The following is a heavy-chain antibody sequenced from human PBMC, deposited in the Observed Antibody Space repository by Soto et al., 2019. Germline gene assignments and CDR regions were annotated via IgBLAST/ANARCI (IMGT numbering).Heavy chain of an antibody. CDR2: IYYSGST. CDR1: GGSISSYY. Sequence: PSETLSLTCTVSGGSISSYYWCWIRQPPGKGLEWIGYIYYSGSTNYNPSLKSRVTISVDTSKNQLSLKLSSVTAADTAVYYCAGASTWHPGAFDIWGQGTTVTVS. CDR3: AGASTWHPGAFDI. V-gene: IGHV4-59*12. J-gene: IGHJ3*02. D-gene: IGHD5-12*01.